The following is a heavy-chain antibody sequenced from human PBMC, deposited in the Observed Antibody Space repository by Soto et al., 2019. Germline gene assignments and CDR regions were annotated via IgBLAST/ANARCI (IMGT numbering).Heavy chain of an antibody. D-gene: IGHD2-15*01. V-gene: IGHV4-59*08. J-gene: IGHJ5*02. CDR3: ESQALSSTSTPGSIDR. CDR1: GGSISSYY. Sequence: QVQLQEAGPGLVKPSETLSLTCNVSGGSISSYYWSWIRRPPGKGLEWIGYITYIGGTDYNPSLKSRVTISGDMSNNQFSLTLRSATAAYTAVYYCESQALSSTSTPGSIDRWGQGSLFTVS. CDR2: ITYIGGT.